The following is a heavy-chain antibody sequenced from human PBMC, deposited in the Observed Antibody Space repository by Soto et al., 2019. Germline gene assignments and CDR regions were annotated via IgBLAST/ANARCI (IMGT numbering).Heavy chain of an antibody. CDR1: GGTFSNYA. CDR2: IIPIVGTG. J-gene: IGHJ6*02. Sequence: QVQLVQSGAEVRKPGSSVTVSCKASGGTFSNYAISWVRQAPGQGLEWMGGIIPIVGTGSYAQKFQGRVTITADEPTTTAYMELSSLRFEDTSVYYCARVVILVPTASTHYYYHMDVWGPGTTVTVSS. D-gene: IGHD2-2*01. CDR3: ARVVILVPTASTHYYYHMDV. V-gene: IGHV1-69*01.